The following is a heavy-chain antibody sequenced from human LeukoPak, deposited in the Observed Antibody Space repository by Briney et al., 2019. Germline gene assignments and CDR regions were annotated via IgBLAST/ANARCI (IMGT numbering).Heavy chain of an antibody. V-gene: IGHV3-48*04. CDR2: ISSSGSTI. D-gene: IGHD3-3*01. J-gene: IGHJ4*02. Sequence: PGGSLRLSCAASGFTFSSYAMSWVRQAPGKGLEWVSYISSSGSTIYYADSVKGRFTISRDNAKNSLYLQMNSLRAEDTAAYYCARDRPYYDFWSGYFDYWGQGTLVTVSS. CDR1: GFTFSSYA. CDR3: ARDRPYYDFWSGYFDY.